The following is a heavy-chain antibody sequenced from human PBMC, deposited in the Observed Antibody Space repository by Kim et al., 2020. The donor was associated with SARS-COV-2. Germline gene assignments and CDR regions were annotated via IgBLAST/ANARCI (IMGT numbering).Heavy chain of an antibody. Sequence: GGSLRLSCAASGFTFSSYSMHWVRQAPGKGLEWVSVIRYGRSNIYYADSVKGRFTISRDNSKNTLYLQMNSLRAEDTAVYYCAREGIAVAGGIFDSWGEGTPVTVSS. CDR2: IRYGRSNI. V-gene: IGHV3-33*08. D-gene: IGHD6-19*01. J-gene: IGHJ4*02. CDR3: AREGIAVAGGIFDS. CDR1: GFTFSSYS.